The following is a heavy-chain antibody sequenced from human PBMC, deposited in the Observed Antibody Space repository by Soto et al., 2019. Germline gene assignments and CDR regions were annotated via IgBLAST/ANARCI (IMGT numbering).Heavy chain of an antibody. CDR3: ARDRQQWLEPAGGALPF. CDR2: ISYAGNDN. D-gene: IGHD6-19*01. J-gene: IGHJ3*01. Sequence: GGALRLSSEASGFTLSSYVMHRVRQAPGKGLEWVARISYAGNDNYYADSVKGRFTISRGNSKKTLYLQMTSLRADDTAVYYCARDRQQWLEPAGGALPFWGQGTMVTVSS. V-gene: IGHV3-30-3*01. CDR1: GFTLSSYV.